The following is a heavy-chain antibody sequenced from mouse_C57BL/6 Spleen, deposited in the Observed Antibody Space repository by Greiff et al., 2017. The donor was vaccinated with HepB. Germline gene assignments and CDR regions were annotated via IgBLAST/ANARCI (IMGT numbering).Heavy chain of an antibody. CDR2: INHNYGTT. J-gene: IGHJ2*01. V-gene: IGHV1-39*01. Sequence: FQLQESATSLFHPGASFPISCKARGSSFTDYNMNWVKQSNGKSLEWIGVINHNYGTTSYNQKFKGKATLNVDQSSSTAYMQLNSLTSEDSAVYYCARESLLDFDYWGQGTTLTVSS. CDR1: GSSFTDYN. CDR3: ARESLLDFDY.